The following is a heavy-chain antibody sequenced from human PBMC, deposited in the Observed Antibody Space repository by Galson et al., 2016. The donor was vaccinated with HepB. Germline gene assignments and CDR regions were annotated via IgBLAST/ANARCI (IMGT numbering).Heavy chain of an antibody. Sequence: SLRLSCAASGYTFTSYSMFWVRQAPGKGLEWVAVISYDGSKKYYADSVKGRFTISRDNSKNTLYLQMNSLRTEDTAVYYCAKDPYYYGSGSYYFDYWGQGTLVTVSS. CDR2: ISYDGSKK. CDR3: AKDPYYYGSGSYYFDY. V-gene: IGHV3-30*18. D-gene: IGHD3-10*01. CDR1: GYTFTSYS. J-gene: IGHJ4*02.